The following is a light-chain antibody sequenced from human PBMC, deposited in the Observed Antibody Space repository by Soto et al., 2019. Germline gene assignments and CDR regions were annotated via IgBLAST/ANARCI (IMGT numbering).Light chain of an antibody. Sequence: EIVLTQSPGTLSLSPGERATLSCRASQSVSSTYLAWYQQKPGQAPRLLIYGASSRATGIPDRFSGSGSGTDFTLTIRGLEPEDSAFYYCQQYGRSPLTFGGGTKVDIK. J-gene: IGKJ4*01. V-gene: IGKV3-20*01. CDR3: QQYGRSPLT. CDR1: QSVSSTY. CDR2: GAS.